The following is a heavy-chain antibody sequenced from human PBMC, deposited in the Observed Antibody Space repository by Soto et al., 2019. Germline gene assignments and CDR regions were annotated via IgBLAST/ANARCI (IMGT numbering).Heavy chain of an antibody. V-gene: IGHV1-8*01. CDR1: GYTFTSYD. J-gene: IGHJ6*03. CDR3: ARGIIGTGYYYYMDV. Sequence: ASVKVSCKASGYTFTSYDINWVRQATGQGLEWMGWMNPNSGNTGYAQKFQGRVTMTRNTSISTAYMELSSLRSEDTAVYYCARGIIGTGYYYYMDVWGKGTTVTVSS. D-gene: IGHD6-13*01. CDR2: MNPNSGNT.